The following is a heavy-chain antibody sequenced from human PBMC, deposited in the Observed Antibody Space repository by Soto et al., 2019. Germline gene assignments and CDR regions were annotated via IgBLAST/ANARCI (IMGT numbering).Heavy chain of an antibody. D-gene: IGHD2-21*02. CDR2: ISNSGSDT. CDR1: GFMFSGYG. CDR3: AKSDPYYFQY. Sequence: EVQLLESGGGLVQPGGSLRLSCAASGFMFSGYGMSWVRQAPGKGLEWVSTISNSGSDTYYADSVKGRFTISRDNSKDTLYLQMNSLIAEDTAVYYCAKSDPYYFQYWGQGTLVTVSS. J-gene: IGHJ4*02. V-gene: IGHV3-23*01.